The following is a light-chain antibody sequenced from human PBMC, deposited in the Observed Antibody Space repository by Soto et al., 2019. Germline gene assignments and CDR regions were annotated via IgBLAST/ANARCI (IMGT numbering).Light chain of an antibody. CDR3: QQYNNWPPLT. V-gene: IGKV3-15*01. CDR2: AAS. J-gene: IGKJ4*01. CDR1: QSVGSN. Sequence: EIVMTQSPATLSVSPGERATLSCRASQSVGSNLAWYQQKPGQAPRLLIYAASTRATGIPARFSGSGSGTEFTLTISSLQSEDFAVYYCQQYNNWPPLTFGGGTKVDIK.